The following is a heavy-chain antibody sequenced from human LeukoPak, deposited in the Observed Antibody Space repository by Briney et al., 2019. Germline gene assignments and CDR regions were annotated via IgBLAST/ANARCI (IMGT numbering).Heavy chain of an antibody. J-gene: IGHJ4*02. CDR2: IYSGGST. D-gene: IGHD3-10*01. Sequence: PGGSLRLSCAASGFTVSSNYMSWVRQAPGKGLEWVSVIYSGGSTYYADSVKGRFTISRDNSKNTLYLQMNSLRSEDTAVYYCATLTGQKDNDYWGQGTLVTVSS. CDR1: GFTVSSNY. V-gene: IGHV3-53*05. CDR3: ATLTGQKDNDY.